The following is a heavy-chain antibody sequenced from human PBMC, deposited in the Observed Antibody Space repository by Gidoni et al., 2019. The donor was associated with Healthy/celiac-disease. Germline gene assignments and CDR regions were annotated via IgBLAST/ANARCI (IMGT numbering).Heavy chain of an antibody. CDR1: GFTFSSYS. J-gene: IGHJ4*02. V-gene: IGHV3-21*01. CDR3: ARTSY. CDR2: ISSSSSYL. Sequence: EVQLVESGGGLVKPGGSMRRSCAASGFTFSSYSMNWVRQAPGKGLEWFSSISSSSSYLYYADSVKGRFTISRDNAKNSLYLQMNSLRAEDTAVYYCARTSYWGQGTLVTVSS.